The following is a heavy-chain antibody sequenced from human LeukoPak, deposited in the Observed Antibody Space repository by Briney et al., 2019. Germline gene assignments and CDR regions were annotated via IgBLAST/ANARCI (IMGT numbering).Heavy chain of an antibody. J-gene: IGHJ6*02. Sequence: GGSLRLSCAASGFTFSSYSMNWVRQAPGKGVEWVSSISSSSSYIYYADSVKGRFTISRDNAKNSLYLQMNSLRAEDTAVYYCARDRKGFGELDIYYYYGMDVWGQGTTVTVSS. V-gene: IGHV3-21*01. CDR1: GFTFSSYS. D-gene: IGHD3-10*01. CDR2: ISSSSSYI. CDR3: ARDRKGFGELDIYYYYGMDV.